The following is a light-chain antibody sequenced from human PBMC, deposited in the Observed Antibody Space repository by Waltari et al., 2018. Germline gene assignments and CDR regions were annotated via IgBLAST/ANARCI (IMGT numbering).Light chain of an antibody. J-gene: IGLJ2*01. CDR1: NPNNGSNT. Sequence: QSVLTQPPSASGTPGQRVTISCSGTNPNNGSNTVNWYQQVPGTAPKLLIYSNDRRPSGVPDRFSGSKSGTSASLAISGLQSEDEAAYYCATWDDRLTGVVFGGGTKVTVL. CDR3: ATWDDRLTGVV. CDR2: SND. V-gene: IGLV1-44*01.